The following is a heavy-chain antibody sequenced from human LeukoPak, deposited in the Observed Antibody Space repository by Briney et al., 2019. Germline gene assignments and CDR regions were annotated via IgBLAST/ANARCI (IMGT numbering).Heavy chain of an antibody. CDR3: ARVGGDYHYYYYGMDV. CDR2: INHSGTT. Sequence: SETLSLTCAVYGGSFSGYYWSWIRQPPGKGLEWIGEINHSGTTNYNPSLKSRVIISVDTSKNQFSLKLSSVTAADTAVYYCARVGGDYHYYYYGMDVWGKGTTVTVSS. V-gene: IGHV4-34*01. J-gene: IGHJ6*04. CDR1: GGSFSGYY. D-gene: IGHD4-17*01.